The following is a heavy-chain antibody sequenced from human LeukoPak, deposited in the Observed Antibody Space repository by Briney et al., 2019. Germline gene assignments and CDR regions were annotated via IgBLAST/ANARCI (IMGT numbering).Heavy chain of an antibody. CDR2: IYYSGGS. V-gene: IGHV4-59*08. CDR1: GDSISGYY. J-gene: IGHJ4*02. CDR3: ARLRNRYDTSGYYPFDY. D-gene: IGHD3-22*01. Sequence: PSETLSLTCTVSGDSISGYYRSWIRQPPGKGLEWIGYIYYSGGSNYNPSLKSRVTISVDTSKNQFSLKLSSVTAADTALYYCARLRNRYDTSGYYPFDYWGQGTLVTVSS.